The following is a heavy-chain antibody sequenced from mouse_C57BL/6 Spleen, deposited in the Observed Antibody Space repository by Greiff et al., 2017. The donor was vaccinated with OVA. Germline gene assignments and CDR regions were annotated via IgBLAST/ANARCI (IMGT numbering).Heavy chain of an antibody. CDR1: GFTFSDYY. D-gene: IGHD1-1*01. Sequence: EVKLVESEGGLVQPGSSMKLSCTASGFTFSDYYMAWVRQVPEKGLEWVANINYDGSSTYYLDSLKSRFIISRDNAKNILYLQMSSLKSEDTATYYCARDDYYDSSYEGWYFDVWGTGTTVTVSS. CDR2: INYDGSST. CDR3: ARDDYYDSSYEGWYFDV. V-gene: IGHV5-16*01. J-gene: IGHJ1*03.